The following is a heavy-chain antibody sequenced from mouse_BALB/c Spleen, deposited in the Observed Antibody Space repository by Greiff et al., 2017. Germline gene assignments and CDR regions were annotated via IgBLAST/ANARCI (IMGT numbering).Heavy chain of an antibody. D-gene: IGHD1-1*01. V-gene: IGHV1-7*01. CDR2: INPSTGYT. CDR1: GYTFTSYW. J-gene: IGHJ2*01. Sequence: VKLQESGAELAKPGASVKMSCKASGYTFTSYWMHWVKQRPGQGLEWIGYINPSTGYTEYNQKFKDKATLTADKSSSTAYMQLSSLTSEDSAVYYCARPYYGSSYFDYWGQGTTLTVSS. CDR3: ARPYYGSSYFDY.